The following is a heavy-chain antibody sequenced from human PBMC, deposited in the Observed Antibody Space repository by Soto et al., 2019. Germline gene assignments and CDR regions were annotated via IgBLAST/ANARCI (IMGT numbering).Heavy chain of an antibody. CDR3: ARRYYYDSSGYLDAFDI. CDR1: GYTFTSYG. J-gene: IGHJ3*02. V-gene: IGHV1-18*01. CDR2: ISAYNGNT. D-gene: IGHD3-22*01. Sequence: ASVQVSCKASGYTFTSYGISWVRQAPGQGLEWMGWISAYNGNTNYAQKLQGRVTMTTDTSTSTAYMELRSLRSDDTAVYYCARRYYYDSSGYLDAFDIWGQGTMVTVS.